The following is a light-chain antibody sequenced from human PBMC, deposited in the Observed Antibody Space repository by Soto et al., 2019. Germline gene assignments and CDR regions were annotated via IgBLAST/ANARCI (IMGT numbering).Light chain of an antibody. V-gene: IGKV2-28*01. CDR3: MQRLQTPWT. CDR1: QSLLHTSGYNY. Sequence: DIVMTQSPLSLPVTPGEPASISCRSSQSLLHTSGYNYLDRYLQKPGQSPQLLIYLGSNRASGVPDRFSGSESGTDFTLKITRVEAEDVGVYYCMQRLQTPWTFGQGTKVEIK. J-gene: IGKJ1*01. CDR2: LGS.